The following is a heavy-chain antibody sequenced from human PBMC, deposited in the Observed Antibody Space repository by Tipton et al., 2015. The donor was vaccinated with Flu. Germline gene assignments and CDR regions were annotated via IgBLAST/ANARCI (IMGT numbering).Heavy chain of an antibody. Sequence: TLSLTCAVYGGSFSGYYWSWIRQPPGKGLEWIGEINHSGSTNYNPSLKSRVTISVDTSKNQFSLKLSSVTAADTAVYYCARGPYSSGWFHWYFDLWGRGTLVTVSS. CDR1: GGSFSGYY. D-gene: IGHD6-19*01. J-gene: IGHJ2*01. CDR2: INHSGST. CDR3: ARGPYSSGWFHWYFDL. V-gene: IGHV4-34*01.